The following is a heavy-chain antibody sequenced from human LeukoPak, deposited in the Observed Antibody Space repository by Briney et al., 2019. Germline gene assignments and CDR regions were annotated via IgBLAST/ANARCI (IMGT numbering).Heavy chain of an antibody. D-gene: IGHD6-19*01. CDR3: ARVVYSSGIFDY. CDR2: INAGNGNT. V-gene: IGHV1-3*01. J-gene: IGHJ4*02. CDR1: GYTFIDYS. Sequence: ASVKVSCKTSGYTFIDYSFQWVRQAPGQRLEWMGWINAGNGNTKYSQKFQGRVTITRDTSASTAYMELSSLRSEDTAVYYCARVVYSSGIFDYWGQGTLVTVSS.